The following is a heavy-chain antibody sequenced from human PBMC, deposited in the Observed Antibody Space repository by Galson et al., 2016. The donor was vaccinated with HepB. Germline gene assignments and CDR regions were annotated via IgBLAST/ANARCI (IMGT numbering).Heavy chain of an antibody. CDR1: GDSISSNSYY. CDR3: ARPYSGSNLGGFDN. CDR2: VYYSVSS. J-gene: IGHJ4*02. V-gene: IGHV4-39*01. Sequence: ETLSLTCTVSGDSISSNSYYWGWIRQPPGKGLEWIGSVYYSVSSYYNPSLESRVTIFIDTSENQFSLKLTSVTAADTAVYYCARPYSGSNLGGFDNWGRGILVTVSS. D-gene: IGHD1-26*01.